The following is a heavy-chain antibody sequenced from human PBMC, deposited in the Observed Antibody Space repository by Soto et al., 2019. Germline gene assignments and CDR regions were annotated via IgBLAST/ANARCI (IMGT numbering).Heavy chain of an antibody. CDR1: GGSISSSSYY. CDR3: ARHGGGSSSLDWFDP. Sequence: SETLSLTCTVSGGSISSSSYYWGWIRQPPGKGLEWIGSIYYSGSTYYNPSLKSRVTISVDTSKNQFSLKLSSVTAADTAVYYCARHGGGSSSLDWFDPWGQGTLGTVSS. V-gene: IGHV4-39*01. J-gene: IGHJ5*02. CDR2: IYYSGST. D-gene: IGHD6-6*01.